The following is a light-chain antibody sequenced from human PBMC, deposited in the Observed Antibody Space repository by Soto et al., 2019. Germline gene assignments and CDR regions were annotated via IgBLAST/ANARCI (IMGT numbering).Light chain of an antibody. V-gene: IGLV1-40*01. CDR1: SSNIGAGFD. J-gene: IGLJ2*01. Sequence: QSVLTQPPSVSGAPGQTVTISCTGTSSNIGAGFDVHWYQQLPGAAPKLLIYANTDRPSGVPARFSGSKSVTSASLAITALQPEDEADYYCLSYDTSLRGVFGGGTKLTVL. CDR2: ANT. CDR3: LSYDTSLRGV.